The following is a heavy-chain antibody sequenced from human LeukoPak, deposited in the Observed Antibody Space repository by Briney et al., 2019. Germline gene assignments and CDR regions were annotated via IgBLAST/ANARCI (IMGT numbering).Heavy chain of an antibody. D-gene: IGHD2-21*01. Sequence: GGSLRLSCAASGFTFSNYGMSWVRQAPGKGLEWVSAISDSGNTYHADSVKGRFTISRDSSKNTLFLQMNRLRPEDAAVYYCAKAPVTTCRGAYCYPFDYWGQGTLVTVSS. J-gene: IGHJ4*02. V-gene: IGHV3-23*01. CDR1: GFTFSNYG. CDR3: AKAPVTTCRGAYCYPFDY. CDR2: ISDSGNT.